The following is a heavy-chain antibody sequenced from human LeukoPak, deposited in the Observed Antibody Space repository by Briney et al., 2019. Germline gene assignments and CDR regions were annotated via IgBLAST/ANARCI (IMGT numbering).Heavy chain of an antibody. CDR1: GGSISSSSYY. J-gene: IGHJ4*02. CDR3: ARHGENFSSGWYGVADY. V-gene: IGHV4-39*01. D-gene: IGHD6-19*01. CDR2: IYYSGST. Sequence: SETLSLTCTVSGGSISSSSYYWGWIRQPPGKGLEWIGSIYYSGSTYYNLSLKSRVTISVDTSKNQFSLKLSSVTAADTAVYYCARHGENFSSGWYGVADYWGQGTLVTVSS.